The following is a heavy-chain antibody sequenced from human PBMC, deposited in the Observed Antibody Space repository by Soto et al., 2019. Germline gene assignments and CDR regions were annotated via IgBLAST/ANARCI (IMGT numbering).Heavy chain of an antibody. V-gene: IGHV1-18*01. Sequence: QVQLVQSGAAVKKPGASVKVSCKASGYTFTSYGISWVRQAPGQGLEWMGWISAYNGNTNYAQKLQGRVTMTTDTSTSTAYMELRSLRSDDTAVYYCARGPTYYYDSSGYYEVSDLDYWGQGTLVTVSS. J-gene: IGHJ4*02. CDR3: ARGPTYYYDSSGYYEVSDLDY. CDR1: GYTFTSYG. CDR2: ISAYNGNT. D-gene: IGHD3-22*01.